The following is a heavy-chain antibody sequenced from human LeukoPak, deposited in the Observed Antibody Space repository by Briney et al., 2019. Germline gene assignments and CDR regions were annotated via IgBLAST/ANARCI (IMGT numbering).Heavy chain of an antibody. CDR2: IWYDGSRK. CDR3: ARDFGYF. D-gene: IGHD3-10*01. CDR1: GFTFSSYG. Sequence: QPGRSLTLSCAASGFTFSSYGMHWVRQAPGKGLEWVAVIWYDGSRKYYADSVKGRFTISRDHSEKTLYLQINSLRAEDTAVYYCARDFGYFWGQGTLVTVSS. V-gene: IGHV3-33*01. J-gene: IGHJ4*02.